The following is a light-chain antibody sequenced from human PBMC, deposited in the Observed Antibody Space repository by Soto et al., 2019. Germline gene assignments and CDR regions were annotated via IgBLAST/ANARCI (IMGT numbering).Light chain of an antibody. CDR3: QQYNIGYT. Sequence: DIQMTQSPSTLSASVGGRVTITCRASQSINKWLAWYQQKSGRAPKLLIYDASTLQSGVPSRFSRTGSGKDFILTISSLHPDDFAYYYCQQYNIGYTFGQGTRLDIK. CDR1: QSINKW. V-gene: IGKV1-5*01. J-gene: IGKJ2*01. CDR2: DAS.